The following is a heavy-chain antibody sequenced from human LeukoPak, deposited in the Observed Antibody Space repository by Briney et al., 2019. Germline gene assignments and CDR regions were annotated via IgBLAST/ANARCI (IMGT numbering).Heavy chain of an antibody. CDR3: ATVGSSGWSLDY. Sequence: ASVKVSCKVSGYTLTELSMHWVRQAPGKGLEWMGGFDPEDGETIYAQKFQGRVTMTEDTSTDTAYMELSSLRSEDTAVYYCATVGSSGWSLDYWGQGTLVNVSS. CDR2: FDPEDGET. CDR1: GYTLTELS. V-gene: IGHV1-24*01. J-gene: IGHJ4*02. D-gene: IGHD6-19*01.